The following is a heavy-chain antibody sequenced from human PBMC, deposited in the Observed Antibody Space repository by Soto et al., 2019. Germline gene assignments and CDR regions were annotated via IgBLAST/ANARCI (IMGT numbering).Heavy chain of an antibody. Sequence: GESLKISCKGSGYSFTSYWIGWVRQMPGKGLEWMGIIYPGDSDTRYSPSFQGQVTISADKSISTAYLQWSSLKASDTAMYYCARTSAAGKNYNGMDVWGQGNTVTVSS. V-gene: IGHV5-51*01. D-gene: IGHD6-13*01. J-gene: IGHJ6*02. CDR3: ARTSAAGKNYNGMDV. CDR1: GYSFTSYW. CDR2: IYPGDSDT.